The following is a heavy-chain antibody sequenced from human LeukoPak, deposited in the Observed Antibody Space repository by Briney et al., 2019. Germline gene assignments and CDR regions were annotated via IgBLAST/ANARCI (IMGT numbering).Heavy chain of an antibody. CDR3: AKAHYYGSGIFDY. V-gene: IGHV3-23*01. J-gene: IGHJ4*02. Sequence: GGSLRLSCAASGFTFSSYAMSWVRQAPGKGLEWVSAISGSGGSTYYADSVKGRFTISRDNSKNTLYLQMNSLRAEDAAVYYCAKAHYYGSGIFDYWGQGTLVTVSS. D-gene: IGHD3-10*01. CDR2: ISGSGGST. CDR1: GFTFSSYA.